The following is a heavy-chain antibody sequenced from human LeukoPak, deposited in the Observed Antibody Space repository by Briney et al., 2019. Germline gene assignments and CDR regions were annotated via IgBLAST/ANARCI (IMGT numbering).Heavy chain of an antibody. Sequence: KPSETLSLTCTVSGGSISSSSYYWGWIRQPPGKGLEWIGSIYYSGSTYYNPSLKSRVIMSVDTSRNQLSLKLTSLTAADTAVYYCAKKDGDFWGQGTLVSVSS. J-gene: IGHJ4*02. CDR1: GGSISSSSYY. CDR2: IYYSGST. CDR3: AKKDGDF. V-gene: IGHV4-39*07.